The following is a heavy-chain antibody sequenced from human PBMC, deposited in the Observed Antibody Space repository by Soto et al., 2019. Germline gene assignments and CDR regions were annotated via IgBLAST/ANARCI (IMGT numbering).Heavy chain of an antibody. CDR1: GYTFTSYD. CDR3: AREYPGYYVSSGYFYYYYYGMDV. D-gene: IGHD3-22*01. J-gene: IGHJ6*02. V-gene: IGHV1-8*01. Sequence: ASVKVSCKASGYTFTSYDINWVRQATGQGLEWMGWMNPNSGNTGYAQKFQGRVTMTRNTSISTAYMELSSLRSEDTAVYYCAREYPGYYVSSGYFYYYYYGMDVWGQGTTVTVSS. CDR2: MNPNSGNT.